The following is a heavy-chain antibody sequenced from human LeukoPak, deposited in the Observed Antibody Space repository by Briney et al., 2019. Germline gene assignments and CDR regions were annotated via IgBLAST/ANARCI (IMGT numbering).Heavy chain of an antibody. CDR3: ARGVGATDYYYYYMDV. V-gene: IGHV1-8*03. CDR2: MNPNSGNT. Sequence: ASVKVSCKASGYTFTSYDINWVRQATGQGLEWMGWMNPNSGNTGYAQKFQGRVTITADKSTSTAYMELSSLRSEDTAVYYCARGVGATDYYYYYMDVWGKGTTVTVSS. J-gene: IGHJ6*03. CDR1: GYTFTSYD. D-gene: IGHD1-26*01.